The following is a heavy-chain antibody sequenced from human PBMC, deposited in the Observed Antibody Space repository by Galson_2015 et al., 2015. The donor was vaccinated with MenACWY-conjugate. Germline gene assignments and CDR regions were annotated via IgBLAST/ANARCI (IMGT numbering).Heavy chain of an antibody. CDR3: ARAYCTGTSCAGSFDP. CDR1: GFTFSTYW. V-gene: IGHV3-7*03. CDR2: IKQDGSQR. J-gene: IGHJ5*02. D-gene: IGHD2-8*02. Sequence: SLRLSCAASGFTFSTYWMVWVRQAPGNGLEWVADIKQDGSQRFCMDSVRGRFTISRDNAKNSLYLQMNSLRAEDSAVYYRARAYCTGTSCAGSFDPWGQGTLVTVSS.